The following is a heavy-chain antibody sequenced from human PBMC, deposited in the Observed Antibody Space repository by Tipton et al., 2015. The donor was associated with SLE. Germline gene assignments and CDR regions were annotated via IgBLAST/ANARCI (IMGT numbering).Heavy chain of an antibody. V-gene: IGHV1-2*02. J-gene: IGHJ4*02. CDR3: ARVIQNSARPGDY. CDR2: INPNSGGT. D-gene: IGHD1-1*01. CDR1: GYTFTGYY. Sequence: QLVQSGAEVKKPGASVKVSCKASGYTFTGYYMHWVRQAPRQGLEWMGWINPNSGGTNYAQKFQGRVTMTRDTSISTAYMELSRLRSDDTAVYYCARVIQNSARPGDYWGQGTLVTVSS.